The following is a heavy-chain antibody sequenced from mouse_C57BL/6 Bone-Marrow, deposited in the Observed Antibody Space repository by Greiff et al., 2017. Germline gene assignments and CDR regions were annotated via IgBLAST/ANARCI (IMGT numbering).Heavy chain of an antibody. V-gene: IGHV5-4*01. CDR3: AKDGDTGFDY. J-gene: IGHJ2*01. CDR1: GFTFSSYA. Sequence: EVQLQESGGGLVKPGGSLKLSCAASGFTFSSYAMSWVRQTPEKRLEWVATISDGGSYTYYPDNLKGRFTISRDNAKNNLYLQMSHLKSEDTAVYYCAKDGDTGFDYWGQGTTLTVSS. CDR2: ISDGGSYT.